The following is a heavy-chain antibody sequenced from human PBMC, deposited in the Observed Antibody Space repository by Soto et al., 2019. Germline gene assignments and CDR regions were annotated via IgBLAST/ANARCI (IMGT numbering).Heavy chain of an antibody. CDR2: ISSNSAYI. D-gene: IGHD6-13*01. CDR1: GFTFRSFT. J-gene: IGHJ5*02. V-gene: IGHV3-21*01. CDR3: TRDASRDSSARGWFDP. Sequence: GGSLRLSCAASGFTFRSFTMNWVRQAPGKGLEWVSTISSNSAYIYYTDALGGRFTISRDNAKNSLHLQMNSLRAEDTAVYYCTRDASRDSSARGWFDPWGPGTLVTVSS.